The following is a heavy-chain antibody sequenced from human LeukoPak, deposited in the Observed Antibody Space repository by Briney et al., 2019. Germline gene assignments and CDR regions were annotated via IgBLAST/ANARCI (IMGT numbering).Heavy chain of an antibody. Sequence: GGSLRLSCAASGFTFSSYSMNWVRQAPGKGLEWVSSISSSSNYIYYADSVKGRVTISRDNAKNSLYLQMNSLRAEDTAVYYCARYYDFWSSYSSYYYMDVWGKGTTVTVSS. D-gene: IGHD3-3*01. J-gene: IGHJ6*03. V-gene: IGHV3-21*01. CDR1: GFTFSSYS. CDR2: ISSSSNYI. CDR3: ARYYDFWSSYSSYYYMDV.